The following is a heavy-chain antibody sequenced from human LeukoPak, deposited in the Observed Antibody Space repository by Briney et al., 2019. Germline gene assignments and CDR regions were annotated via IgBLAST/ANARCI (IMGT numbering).Heavy chain of an antibody. CDR3: ARSYSGSHHWWFDP. V-gene: IGHV1-2*02. D-gene: IGHD1-26*01. Sequence: ASVKVSCKASGYTFTAYYIHWVRQAPGHGLEWMGWINPNTGGRSFAQNFQGRVTLTRDTSISVAYMELNSLRSDDTATYYCARSYSGSHHWWFDPWGQGTLVTVSS. CDR1: GYTFTAYY. J-gene: IGHJ5*02. CDR2: INPNTGGR.